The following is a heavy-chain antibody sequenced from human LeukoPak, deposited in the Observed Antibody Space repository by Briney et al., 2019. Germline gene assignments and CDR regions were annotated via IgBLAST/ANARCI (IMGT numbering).Heavy chain of an antibody. Sequence: GGSLRLSCAASGFTFSSYWMHWVRQAPGKGLVWVSRIDSDVSVTTYADSVKGRFTISRDNAKNTLFLQMNSLRAEDTAVYYCARVVGGVPFWGQGTLVTVSS. CDR2: IDSDVSVT. CDR1: GFTFSSYW. D-gene: IGHD1-26*01. V-gene: IGHV3-74*01. J-gene: IGHJ4*02. CDR3: ARVVGGVPF.